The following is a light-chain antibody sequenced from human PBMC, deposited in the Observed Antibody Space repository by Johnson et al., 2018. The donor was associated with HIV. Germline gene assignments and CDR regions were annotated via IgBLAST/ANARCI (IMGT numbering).Light chain of an antibody. V-gene: IGLV1-51*02. CDR1: SSNIGNNY. J-gene: IGLJ1*01. CDR3: GKWDNSLSAFV. Sequence: QSVLTQPPSVSAAPGQKVTISCSGSSSNIGNNYVSWYQQLPGTAPKLLIYENNKRPSGIPDRFSGSKSDTSVTLGITGLQPGDEAEYYCGKWDNSLSAFVCGSGTKVAVL. CDR2: ENN.